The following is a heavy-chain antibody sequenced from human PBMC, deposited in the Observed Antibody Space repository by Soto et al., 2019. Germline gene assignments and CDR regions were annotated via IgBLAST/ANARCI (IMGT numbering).Heavy chain of an antibody. D-gene: IGHD1-20*01. Sequence: GGSLRLSCAASGFTFSSYWMSWVRQAPGKGLEWVANIKQDGSEKYYVDSVKGRSTISRDNAKNSLYLQMNSLRAEDTAVYYCARDSKPFNNWNPTNFDYWGQGTLVTVSS. V-gene: IGHV3-7*01. CDR3: ARDSKPFNNWNPTNFDY. CDR2: IKQDGSEK. CDR1: GFTFSSYW. J-gene: IGHJ4*02.